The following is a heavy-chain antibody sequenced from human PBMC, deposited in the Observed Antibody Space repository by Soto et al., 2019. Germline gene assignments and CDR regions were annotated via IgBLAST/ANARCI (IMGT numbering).Heavy chain of an antibody. CDR3: ARERLRTGDY. D-gene: IGHD3-3*01. CDR2: ISSSGTTI. CDR1: GFTFSDYY. Sequence: GGSLKLACAASGFTFSDYYMSWIRQAPGKGLEWVSYISSSGTTIYHADSVKGRFTISRDNAKNSLYLQMNSLRAEDTAVYYCARERLRTGDYWGQGTLVTVSS. J-gene: IGHJ4*02. V-gene: IGHV3-11*01.